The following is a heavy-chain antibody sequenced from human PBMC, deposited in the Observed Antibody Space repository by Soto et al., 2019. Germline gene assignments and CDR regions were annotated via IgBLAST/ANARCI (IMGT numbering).Heavy chain of an antibody. CDR3: ARGGYYDNFWKKLNYYGLDV. D-gene: IGHD3-16*01. CDR2: ISPYNDYT. V-gene: IGHV1-18*01. CDR1: GYTFIRYG. J-gene: IGHJ6*02. Sequence: QVQLVQSAAEVKKPGASVKVTCKASGYTFIRYGITWVRQAPGQGLEWVGWISPYNDYTEYAQKFHGRVTMTTDTSSRTVTMALRGLRSDDTAVNYCARGGYYDNFWKKLNYYGLDVWGQGTTVTVSS.